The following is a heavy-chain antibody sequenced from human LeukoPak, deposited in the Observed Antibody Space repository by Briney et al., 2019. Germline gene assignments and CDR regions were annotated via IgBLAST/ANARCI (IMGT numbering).Heavy chain of an antibody. Sequence: PSETLSLTCTVSGGSISSSSYYWGWIRQPPGKGLEWIGSIYYSGRTYYNPSLKSRVTISVDTSKNQFSLKLSSVTAADTAVYYCAGTRYYDSSAVDYWGQGTLVTVSS. CDR1: GGSISSSSYY. CDR3: AGTRYYDSSAVDY. J-gene: IGHJ4*02. D-gene: IGHD3-22*01. CDR2: IYYSGRT. V-gene: IGHV4-39*07.